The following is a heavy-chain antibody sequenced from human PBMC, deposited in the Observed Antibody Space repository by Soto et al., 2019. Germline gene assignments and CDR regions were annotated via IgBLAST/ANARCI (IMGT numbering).Heavy chain of an antibody. J-gene: IGHJ3*02. D-gene: IGHD4-17*01. CDR2: INHIGST. V-gene: IGHV4-34*01. CDR1: GGSFSGYY. CDR3: ARGIQGGTTVTTLVAFDI. Sequence: SETLSLTCAVYGGSFSGYYWSWIRQPPGKGLEWIGEINHIGSTNYNPSLKSRVTISVDTSKNQFSLKLSSVTAADTAVYYCARGIQGGTTVTTLVAFDIWGQGTMVTVSS.